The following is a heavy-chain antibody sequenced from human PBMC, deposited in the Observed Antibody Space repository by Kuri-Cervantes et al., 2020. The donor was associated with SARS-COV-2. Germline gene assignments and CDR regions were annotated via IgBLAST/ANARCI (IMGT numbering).Heavy chain of an antibody. D-gene: IGHD4-17*01. CDR1: GFTFGDYA. V-gene: IGHV3-49*04. CDR2: IRSKAYGGTT. J-gene: IGHJ4*02. Sequence: GESLKISCTASGFTFGDYAMSWVRQAPGKGLEWVGFIRSKAYGGTTEYAASVKGRFTISRDDSKSIAYLQMNSLRAEDTAVYYCAKDRVYGDYQYFDYWGQGTLVTVSS. CDR3: AKDRVYGDYQYFDY.